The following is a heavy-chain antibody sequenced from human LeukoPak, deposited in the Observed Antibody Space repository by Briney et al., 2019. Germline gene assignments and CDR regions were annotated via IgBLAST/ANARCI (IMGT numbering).Heavy chain of an antibody. Sequence: SETLSLTCTVSVGSISSYFWSWIRQPPGKGLEWIGYIYYSGGTNYNPSLQSRVTISVDTSKNQFSLKLSSVTAADTAVYYCARENPGYAFDIWGQGTMVTVSS. V-gene: IGHV4-59*01. D-gene: IGHD1-14*01. CDR3: ARENPGYAFDI. J-gene: IGHJ3*02. CDR2: IYYSGGT. CDR1: VGSISSYF.